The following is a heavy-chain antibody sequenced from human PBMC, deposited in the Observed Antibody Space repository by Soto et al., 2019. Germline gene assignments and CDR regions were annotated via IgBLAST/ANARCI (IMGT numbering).Heavy chain of an antibody. D-gene: IGHD5-18*01. V-gene: IGHV1-69*13. CDR2: IIPIFDTA. CDR3: AREGVDSDVVTFFDY. J-gene: IGHJ4*02. CDR1: GGTLSNYA. Sequence: GASVKVSCKTSGGTLSNYAISWLRQAPGQGPEWMGSIIPIFDTANYAQKFQGRVTITADESTSTVYMELSSLRSEDTAVYYCAREGVDSDVVTFFDYWGQGTLVTSPQ.